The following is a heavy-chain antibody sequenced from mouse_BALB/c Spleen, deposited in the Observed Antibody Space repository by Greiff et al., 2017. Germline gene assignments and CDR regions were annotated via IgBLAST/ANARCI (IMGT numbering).Heavy chain of an antibody. D-gene: IGHD1-1*01. CDR2: ISNGGGST. J-gene: IGHJ4*01. V-gene: IGHV5-12-2*01. Sequence: EVQVVESGGGLVQPGGSLKLSCAASGFTFSSYTMSWVRQTPEKRLEWVAYISNGGGSTYYPDTVKGRFTISRDNAKNTLYLQMSSLKSEDTAMYYCARHGTTVVATGYYAMDYWGQGTSVTVSS. CDR3: ARHGTTVVATGYYAMDY. CDR1: GFTFSSYT.